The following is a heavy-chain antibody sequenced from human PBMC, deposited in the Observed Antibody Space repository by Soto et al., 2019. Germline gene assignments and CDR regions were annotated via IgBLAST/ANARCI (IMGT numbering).Heavy chain of an antibody. CDR2: SISGGNT. CDR1: GFTFSNYG. CDR3: AKAPSSDCNSGACSLRS. V-gene: IGHV3-23*01. D-gene: IGHD2-21*01. J-gene: IGHJ5*02. Sequence: EVQLLESGGGLVQPGGSLRLSCAASGFTFSNYGMSWVRQAPGKGLKWVSSISGGNTFYAGSVKGRFTISRDNSKNTLYLQMNSLTAEDTAVYYCAKAPSSDCNSGACSLRSWGQGTLVTVSS.